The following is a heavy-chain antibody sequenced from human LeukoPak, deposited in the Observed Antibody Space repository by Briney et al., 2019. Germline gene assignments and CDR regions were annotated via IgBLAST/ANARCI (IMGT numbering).Heavy chain of an antibody. V-gene: IGHV4-4*07. CDR1: GGSFSGDY. D-gene: IGHD5-18*01. CDR2: IYTSGST. J-gene: IGHJ4*02. Sequence: PSETLSLTCAVYGGSFSGDYWSWIRQPAGKGLEWIGRIYTSGSTNYNPSLKSRVTMSVDTSKNQFSLKLSSVTAADTAVYYCARDLNFGYSYGFDYWGQGTLVTVSS. CDR3: ARDLNFGYSYGFDY.